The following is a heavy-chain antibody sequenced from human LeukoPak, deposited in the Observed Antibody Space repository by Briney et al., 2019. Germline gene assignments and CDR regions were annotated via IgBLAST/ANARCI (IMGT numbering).Heavy chain of an antibody. D-gene: IGHD1-14*01. CDR3: ASEVGGIIY. J-gene: IGHJ4*02. CDR2: IIPIFGTA. CDR1: GFTFTSSA. V-gene: IGHV1-69*05. Sequence: GASVKVSCKASGFTFTSSAVQWVRQAPGQGLEWMGGIIPIFGTANYAQKFQGRVTITTDESTSTAYMELSSLRSEDTAVYYCASEVGGIIYWGQGTLVTVSS.